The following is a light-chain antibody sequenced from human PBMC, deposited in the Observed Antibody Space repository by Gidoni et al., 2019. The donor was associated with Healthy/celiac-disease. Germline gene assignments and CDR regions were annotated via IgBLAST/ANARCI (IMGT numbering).Light chain of an antibody. V-gene: IGKV3-11*01. J-gene: IGKJ4*01. CDR1: QSVSSY. Sequence: EIVLTHSPATLSFTTGDRATLSCRASQSVSSYLAWYQQKPGQAPRLLIYDASNRATGIPARFSGSGSGTDFTLTISSLEPEDFAVYYCQQRSTWLLTFGGGTKVEIK. CDR3: QQRSTWLLT. CDR2: DAS.